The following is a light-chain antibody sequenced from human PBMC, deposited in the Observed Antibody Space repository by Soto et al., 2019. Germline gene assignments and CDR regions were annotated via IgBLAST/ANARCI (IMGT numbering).Light chain of an antibody. CDR1: QSIRSY. CDR2: AAS. V-gene: IGKV1-16*01. J-gene: IGKJ5*01. CDR3: QQYNSYPIT. Sequence: DIQLTQSPSSLSASVGDRVTITCRASQSIRSYLNWYQQKPGKAPKLLIYAASSLQSGVPSRFSGSGSGTDFTLTISSLQPEDFATYYCQQYNSYPITFGQGTRLEIK.